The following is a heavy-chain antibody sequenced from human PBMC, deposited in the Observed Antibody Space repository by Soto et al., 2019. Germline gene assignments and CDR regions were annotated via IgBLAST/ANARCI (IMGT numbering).Heavy chain of an antibody. D-gene: IGHD4-17*01. CDR1: GFSLSNYW. CDR2: IDRDGYSS. Sequence: EVQLVESGGGVVQPGGSLRLSCVASGFSLSNYWMHWVRQVPGEGLVWVSRIDRDGYSSTYAEPMKGRFTISRDNAKNTLYLQINRLRAEDTAVYFCARQPIGTVTPDYWGQGTLVTVSS. V-gene: IGHV3-74*01. CDR3: ARQPIGTVTPDY. J-gene: IGHJ4*02.